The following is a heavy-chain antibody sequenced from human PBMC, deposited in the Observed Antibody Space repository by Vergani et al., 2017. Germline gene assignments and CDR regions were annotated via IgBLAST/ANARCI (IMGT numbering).Heavy chain of an antibody. V-gene: IGHV3-30*02. Sequence: QEQLLQSGGGVVQTGGSLRLSCIGSGYTFGHFDMHWVRQAPGKGLAWVAFIRYDGSNPQYIDSVKGRFTISRDNSKDTLFLQMNGLSPEDTVTYFCAKKGGSLYYYGVDVWGQGTTITVSS. J-gene: IGHJ6*02. CDR1: GYTFGHFD. CDR2: IRYDGSNP. D-gene: IGHD1-26*01. CDR3: AKKGGSLYYYGVDV.